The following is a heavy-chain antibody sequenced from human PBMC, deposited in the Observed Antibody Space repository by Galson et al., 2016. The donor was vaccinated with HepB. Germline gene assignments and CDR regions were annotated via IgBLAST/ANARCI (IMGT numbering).Heavy chain of an antibody. V-gene: IGHV3-9*01. CDR3: ARENRKDSSSWYGGMDV. CDR2: INWQSGNV. D-gene: IGHD2-2*01. CDR1: GFRFGDHA. J-gene: IGHJ6*02. Sequence: SLRLSCAASGFRFGDHAMNWVRQVSGKGLEWVAGINWQSGNVAYAGSVAGRFTVSRDNAENSLYLQMNSLIPEDTALYYCARENRKDSSSWYGGMDVWGQGTTVTVS.